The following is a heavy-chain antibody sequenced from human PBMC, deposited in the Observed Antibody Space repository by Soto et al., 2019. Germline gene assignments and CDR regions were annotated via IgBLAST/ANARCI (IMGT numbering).Heavy chain of an antibody. CDR3: ARGGDSSSWSTVNWYFDL. CDR2: IYYSGST. V-gene: IGHV4-39*01. Sequence: SETLSLTCTVSGGSISSSSYYWGWIRQPPGKGLEWIGSIYYSGSTYYNPSLKSRVTISVDTSKNQFSLKLSSVTAADTAVYYCARGGDSSSWSTVNWYFDLWGRGTLVTVSS. D-gene: IGHD6-13*01. J-gene: IGHJ2*01. CDR1: GGSISSSSYY.